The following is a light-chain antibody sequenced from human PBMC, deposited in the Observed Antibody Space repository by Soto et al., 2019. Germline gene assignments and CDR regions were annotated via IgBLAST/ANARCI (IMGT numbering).Light chain of an antibody. Sequence: QSVLTQPASVSGSPGQSITISCTGTSSDVGSYIFVSWHQQHPGKAPKLIIYTVSSRPSGVSYRFSGSKSGNTASLTISGLQAVDEADYYCSSYTTNSSYVFGTGTKVTVL. CDR1: SSDVGSYIF. CDR3: SSYTTNSSYV. J-gene: IGLJ1*01. V-gene: IGLV2-14*03. CDR2: TVS.